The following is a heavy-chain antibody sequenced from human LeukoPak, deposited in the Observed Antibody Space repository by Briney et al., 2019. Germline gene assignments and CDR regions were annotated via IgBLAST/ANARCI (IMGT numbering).Heavy chain of an antibody. Sequence: PSETLSLTCAVYGRSFSVYYWSWIRHPPRKGLEWNGEINHSGSTNYHPPRKTRVPLSVETSKNHFSLKLSSVTDADTAVYYYARLGYYDSSGYYSAAFDIWGQGTMVTVSS. CDR1: GRSFSVYY. CDR2: INHSGST. D-gene: IGHD3-22*01. CDR3: ARLGYYDSSGYYSAAFDI. V-gene: IGHV4-34*01. J-gene: IGHJ3*02.